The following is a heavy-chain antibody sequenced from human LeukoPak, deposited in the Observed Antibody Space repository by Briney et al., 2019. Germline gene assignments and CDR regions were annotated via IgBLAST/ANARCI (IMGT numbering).Heavy chain of an antibody. CDR2: ISSSSSYI. CDR1: GFTFSSYN. J-gene: IGHJ4*02. CDR3: ARDKSGSYYGDFDY. D-gene: IGHD1-26*01. Sequence: GGSLRLSCAASGFTFSSYNMNWVRQAPCKGLDGVSSISSSSSYIYYADSVKGRFTISRDDAKNSLYLQMNSLRAEDTAVYYCARDKSGSYYGDFDYWGQGTLVTVSS. V-gene: IGHV3-21*01.